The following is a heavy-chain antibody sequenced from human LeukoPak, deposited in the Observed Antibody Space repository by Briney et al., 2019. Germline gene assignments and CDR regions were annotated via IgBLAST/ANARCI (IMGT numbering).Heavy chain of an antibody. Sequence: SETLSLTCTVSGDSITRRSYWSWLRQPPGKGLEWIGYLRHSGNTNHNSSFRGRVTFSLDTSKSQFSLILRSVTAADTAIYFCARESSTTQTNLFDYWGRGTLVTVSS. CDR3: ARESSTTQTNLFDY. J-gene: IGHJ4*02. CDR2: LRHSGNT. D-gene: IGHD1-14*01. V-gene: IGHV4-59*01. CDR1: GDSITRRSY.